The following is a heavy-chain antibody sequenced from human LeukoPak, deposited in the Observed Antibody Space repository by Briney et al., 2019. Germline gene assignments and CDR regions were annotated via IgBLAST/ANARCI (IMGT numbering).Heavy chain of an antibody. D-gene: IGHD3-22*01. J-gene: IGHJ5*02. CDR2: INPSGGST. CDR1: GYTFTSYY. CDR3: ARGSGDSSGRGCRWFDP. Sequence: ASVKVSFKASGYTFTSYYMHWVRQAPGQGLEWMGIINPSGGSTSYAQKFQGRVTMPRDTSTSTVYMELSSLRSEDTAVYYCARGSGDSSGRGCRWFDPWGQGTLVTVSS. V-gene: IGHV1-46*01.